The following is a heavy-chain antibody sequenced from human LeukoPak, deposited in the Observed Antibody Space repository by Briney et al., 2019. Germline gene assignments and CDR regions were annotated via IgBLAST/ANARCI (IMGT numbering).Heavy chain of an antibody. V-gene: IGHV3-9*01. CDR1: GFTFDDYA. D-gene: IGHD3-10*02. Sequence: GRSLRLSCAAAGFTFDDYAMYWVRQAPGKGLEWVSSITWNSGGKVYVDSVKGRFTISRDNAKNSLYLQMNSLRAEDTAVYYCAELGITMIGGVWGKGTTVTISS. CDR3: AELGITMIGGV. CDR2: ITWNSGGK. J-gene: IGHJ6*04.